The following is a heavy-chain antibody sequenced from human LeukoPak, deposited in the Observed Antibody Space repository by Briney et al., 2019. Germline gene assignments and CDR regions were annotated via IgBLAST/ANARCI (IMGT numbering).Heavy chain of an antibody. J-gene: IGHJ3*02. CDR2: IYYSGST. CDR1: DGSISSYY. D-gene: IGHD3-22*01. CDR3: ARGWGYDRAFDM. Sequence: SETLSLTCTVSDGSISSYYWSWIRQPSGKGLEWIGYIYYSGSTNYNPSLKSRVTISVDTSKNQFSLKLSSVTAADTAVYYCARGWGYDRAFDMWGQGTMGTVSS. V-gene: IGHV4-59*01.